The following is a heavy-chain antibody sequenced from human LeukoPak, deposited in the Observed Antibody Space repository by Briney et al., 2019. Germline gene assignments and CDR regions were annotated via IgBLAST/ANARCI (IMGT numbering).Heavy chain of an antibody. J-gene: IGHJ4*02. Sequence: PGGSLRLSCAASGFTFSSHWMSWVRQAPGKGLEWVANIKQDGSEKYYVDSVKGRFTISRDNAKNSLYLQMNSLRAEDTAVYYCARHHSSTWYFDYWGQGTLVTVSS. V-gene: IGHV3-7*01. CDR2: IKQDGSEK. CDR3: ARHHSSTWYFDY. D-gene: IGHD6-13*01. CDR1: GFTFSSHW.